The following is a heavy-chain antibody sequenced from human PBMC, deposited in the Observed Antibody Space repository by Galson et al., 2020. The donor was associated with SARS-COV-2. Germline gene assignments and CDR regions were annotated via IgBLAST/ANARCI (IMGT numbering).Heavy chain of an antibody. V-gene: IGHV3-7*01. CDR2: ITQDGSEK. Sequence: GGSLTLSCAASGVTFSSYWMSWVRQAPGKGLEWVANITQDGSEKYYVDSVNGRFTIARDNAKNPLYRQMDSLRAEDTAVYYCARVPGDTINGYDYWGQGTLVTVSS. CDR3: ARVPGDTINGYDY. J-gene: IGHJ4*02. CDR1: GVTFSSYW. D-gene: IGHD2-21*01.